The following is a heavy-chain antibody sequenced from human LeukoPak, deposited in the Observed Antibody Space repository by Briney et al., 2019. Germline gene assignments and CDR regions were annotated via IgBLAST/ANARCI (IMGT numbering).Heavy chain of an antibody. Sequence: GGSLRLSCAASGFTVSANYMSWVRQAPGKGLEWVSAIYSGGSTFYADSVRGRFTISRHNCKNTVYFQMNSLRAEDTAVYYCASGGSNSVGTLDIWGQGTMVTVSS. CDR3: ASGGSNSVGTLDI. D-gene: IGHD6-13*01. J-gene: IGHJ3*02. V-gene: IGHV3-53*04. CDR1: GFTVSANY. CDR2: IYSGGST.